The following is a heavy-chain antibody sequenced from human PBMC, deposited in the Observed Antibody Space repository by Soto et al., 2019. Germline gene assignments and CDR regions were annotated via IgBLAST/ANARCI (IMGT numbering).Heavy chain of an antibody. J-gene: IGHJ4*02. CDR3: ARHIRGVSGDYFHN. V-gene: IGHV4-39*01. CDR1: GYYIRSTMDY. CDR2: IHYSGSS. Sequence: PSESLSITWSVSGYYIRSTMDYWGWIRQPPGKGLEWVGSIHYSGSSYSNPSLKSRVTTSIDTSANQFSLKLTSGTAADTAVYYCARHIRGVSGDYFHNWGRGTLVNLSS. D-gene: IGHD3-10*01.